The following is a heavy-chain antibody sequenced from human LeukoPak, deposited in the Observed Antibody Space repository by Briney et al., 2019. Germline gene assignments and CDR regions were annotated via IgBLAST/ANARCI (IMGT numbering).Heavy chain of an antibody. CDR2: ISAYNGNT. Sequence: ALVKVSCKASGYTFTSYGISWVRQAPGQGLEWMGWISAYNGNTNYAQKLQGRVTMTTDTSTSTAYMELRSLRSDDTAVYYCARDREEGSSSWFYYYYYMDVWGKGTTVTVSS. J-gene: IGHJ6*03. D-gene: IGHD6-13*01. V-gene: IGHV1-18*01. CDR3: ARDREEGSSSWFYYYYYMDV. CDR1: GYTFTSYG.